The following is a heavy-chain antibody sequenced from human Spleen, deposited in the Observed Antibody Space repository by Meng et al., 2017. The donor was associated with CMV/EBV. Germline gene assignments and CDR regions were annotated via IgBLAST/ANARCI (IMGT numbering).Heavy chain of an antibody. CDR2: IDGDGSEK. J-gene: IGHJ4*02. V-gene: IGHV3-7*01. D-gene: IGHD6-13*01. Sequence: GESLKISCAASGFSLTTYWMSWVRQAPGKGLEWVANIDGDGSEKHYVGSVKGRFTISRDNAKNSLYLQMSGLRAEDSAVYYCARRLQYGSWLQHFFDSWGQGTLVTVSS. CDR1: GFSLTTYW. CDR3: ARRLQYGSWLQHFFDS.